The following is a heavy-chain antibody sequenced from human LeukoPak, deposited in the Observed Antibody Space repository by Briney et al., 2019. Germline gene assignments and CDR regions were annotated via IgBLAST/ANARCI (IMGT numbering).Heavy chain of an antibody. Sequence: GGSLRLSCVASGFTVVSNYMSWVRQAPGKGLEWVAVISYDGSNKYYADSVKGRFTISRDNSKNTLYLQMNSLRAEDTAVYYCAKEEERGYFNSIPNNWFDPWGQGTLVTVSS. J-gene: IGHJ5*02. D-gene: IGHD2/OR15-2a*01. V-gene: IGHV3-30*18. CDR2: ISYDGSNK. CDR1: GFTVVSNY. CDR3: AKEEERGYFNSIPNNWFDP.